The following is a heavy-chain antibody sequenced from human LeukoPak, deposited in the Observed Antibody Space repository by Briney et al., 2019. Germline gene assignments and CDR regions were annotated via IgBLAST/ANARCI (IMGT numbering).Heavy chain of an antibody. V-gene: IGHV4-34*01. CDR1: GGSFSGYY. CDR2: INHSGST. CDR3: PLSHDAFDI. Sequence: KPSETLSLTCAVYGGSFSGYYWSWIRQPPGKGLEWIGEINHSGSTNYNPSLKSRVTISVDTSKNQFSLKLSSVTAADTAEYYCPLSHDAFDIWGQGTMVTVSS. J-gene: IGHJ3*02.